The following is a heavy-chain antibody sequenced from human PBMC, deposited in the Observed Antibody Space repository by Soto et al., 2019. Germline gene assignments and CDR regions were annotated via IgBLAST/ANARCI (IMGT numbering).Heavy chain of an antibody. Sequence: QVQLVESGGGVVQPGRSLRLSCAASGFTFSSYAMHWVRKAPVKGLEWVAVISYDGSNKYYADSVKGRFTISRDNSKNTLYLQMNSLRAEDTAVDYCAKHSSSGLDYWGQGTLVTVSS. CDR2: ISYDGSNK. J-gene: IGHJ4*02. CDR3: AKHSSSGLDY. CDR1: GFTFSSYA. V-gene: IGHV3-30-3*02. D-gene: IGHD6-13*01.